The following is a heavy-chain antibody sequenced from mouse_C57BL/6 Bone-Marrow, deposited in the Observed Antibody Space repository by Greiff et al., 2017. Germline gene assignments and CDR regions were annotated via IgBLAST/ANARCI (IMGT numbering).Heavy chain of an antibody. CDR2: IYPRSGNT. D-gene: IGHD3-2*02. CDR1: GYTFTSYG. CDR3: ARGQLRLRPFFAY. J-gene: IGHJ3*01. V-gene: IGHV1-81*01. Sequence: VQLQESGAELARPGASVKLSCKASGYTFTSYGISWVKQRTGQGLEWIGEIYPRSGNTYYNEKFKGKATLTADKSASTAYMGLRSLTSEDSAVYFCARGQLRLRPFFAYWGQGTLVTVSA.